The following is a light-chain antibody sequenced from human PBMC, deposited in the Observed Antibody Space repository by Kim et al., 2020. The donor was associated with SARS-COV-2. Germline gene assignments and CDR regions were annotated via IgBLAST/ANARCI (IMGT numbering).Light chain of an antibody. V-gene: IGKV3D-15*01. CDR1: QSVSSN. CDR3: QQYNNWPPLT. Sequence: PGERSTLTCRASQSVSSNLSWYQQKPGQAPRLLIYGASIRATGIPARFSGSGSGTEFTLTISSLQSEDFAVYYGQQYNNWPPLTFGGGTKVDIK. CDR2: GAS. J-gene: IGKJ4*01.